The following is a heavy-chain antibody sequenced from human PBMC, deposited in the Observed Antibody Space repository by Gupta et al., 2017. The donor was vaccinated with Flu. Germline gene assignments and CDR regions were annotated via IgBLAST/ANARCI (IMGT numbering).Heavy chain of an antibody. D-gene: IGHD4-17*01. CDR3: ARYDFGEGGYVGY. CDR1: GFTFSSYT. J-gene: IGHJ4*02. V-gene: IGHV3-21*02. CDR2: ISPTSISV. Sequence: EVQLMESGGGLVKPGGSLRLSCEGSGFTFSSYTMNWVRQAPGKGLEWVSSISPTSISVLHADSVKGRFTIYRDNAKNNLSLHMKRRRVEDTGRYYCARYDFGEGGYVGYWGRVILVTVS.